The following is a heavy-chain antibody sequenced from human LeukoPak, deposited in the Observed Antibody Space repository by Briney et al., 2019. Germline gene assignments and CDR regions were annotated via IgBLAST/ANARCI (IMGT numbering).Heavy chain of an antibody. CDR2: ISYDGSNK. J-gene: IGHJ4*02. D-gene: IGHD6-13*01. V-gene: IGHV3-30*04. CDR1: GFTFSSYA. CDR3: ARSWYSRGRWDY. Sequence: GGSLRLSCAAPGFTFSSYAMHWVRQAPGKGLEWVAVISYDGSNKYYADSVKGRFTISRDNSKNTLYLQMNSLRAEDTAVYYCARSWYSRGRWDYWGQGTLVTVSS.